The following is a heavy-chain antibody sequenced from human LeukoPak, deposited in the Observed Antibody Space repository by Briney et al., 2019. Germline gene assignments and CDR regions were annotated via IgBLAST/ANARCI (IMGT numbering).Heavy chain of an antibody. CDR1: GFTFSSYS. CDR2: ISSSSSYI. CDR3: AREGVQLVRRSFDY. J-gene: IGHJ4*02. V-gene: IGHV3-21*01. Sequence: GGSPRLSCAASGFTFSSYSKNWVRQAPGKGLEWVSPISSSSSYIYYADSVKSRCTISRDNAKKSLYLKMNSLGADDTAVYYCAREGVQLVRRSFDYWGQGTLVTVSS. D-gene: IGHD1-1*01.